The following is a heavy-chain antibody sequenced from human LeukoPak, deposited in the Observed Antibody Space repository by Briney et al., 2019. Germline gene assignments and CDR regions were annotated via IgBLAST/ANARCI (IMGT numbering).Heavy chain of an antibody. CDR3: ARGHDNVTPRGAFDT. D-gene: IGHD3-16*02. CDR2: IYTSGST. Sequence: SETLSLTCTVSGGSISSYYWSWIRQPAGKGLEWIGRIYTSGSTNYNPPLKSRVTMSVDTSKNQFSLKLSSVTAADTAVYYCARGHDNVTPRGAFDTWGQGSMVTVSS. V-gene: IGHV4-4*07. CDR1: GGSISSYY. J-gene: IGHJ3*02.